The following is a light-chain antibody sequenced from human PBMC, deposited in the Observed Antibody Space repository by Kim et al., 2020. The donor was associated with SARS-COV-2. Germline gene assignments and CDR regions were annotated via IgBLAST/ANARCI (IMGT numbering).Light chain of an antibody. J-gene: IGLJ3*02. Sequence: NFMLTQPHSVSESPGKTVTISCTRSSGSIASNYVQWYQQRPGSAPTTVIYEDNQRPSGVPDRFSGSIDSSSNSAPLTISGLKTEDEADYYCQSYDSSNEGVFGGGTQLTVL. CDR2: EDN. V-gene: IGLV6-57*04. CDR3: QSYDSSNEGV. CDR1: SGSIASNY.